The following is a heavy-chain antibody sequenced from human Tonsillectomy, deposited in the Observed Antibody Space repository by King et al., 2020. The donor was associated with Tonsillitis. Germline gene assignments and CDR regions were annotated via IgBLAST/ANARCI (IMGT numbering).Heavy chain of an antibody. V-gene: IGHV3-23*04. J-gene: IGHJ3*02. Sequence: VQLVESGGGLVQPGGSLRVSCTASGFTFSAYAMSWVRQAPGKGLNWVSGVTGTGDITYYADSVKGRFTISRDNSRNTLYMQMDSLRAEDTAIYYCVKGRRGGDWNDAFDMWGQGTMVTVSS. CDR2: VTGTGDIT. CDR3: VKGRRGGDWNDAFDM. CDR1: GFTFSAYA. D-gene: IGHD1-1*01.